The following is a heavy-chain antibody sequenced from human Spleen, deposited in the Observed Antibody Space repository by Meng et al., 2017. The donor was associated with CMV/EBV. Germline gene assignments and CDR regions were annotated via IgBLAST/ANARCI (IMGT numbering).Heavy chain of an antibody. J-gene: IGHJ1*01. CDR3: ARGEGDYYDSSGYFQH. CDR1: GFTVSSNY. Sequence: GGSLRLSCAASGFTVSSNYMSWVRQAPGKGLEWVSVIYSGGSTYYADSVKGRFTISRDNSKNTLYLQMNSLRAEDTAVYYCARGEGDYYDSSGYFQHWGQGTPVTVS. CDR2: IYSGGST. V-gene: IGHV3-66*02. D-gene: IGHD3-22*01.